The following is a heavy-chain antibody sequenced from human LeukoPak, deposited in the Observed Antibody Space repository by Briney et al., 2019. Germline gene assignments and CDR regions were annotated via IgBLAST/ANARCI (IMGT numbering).Heavy chain of an antibody. CDR1: GGSINSYY. Sequence: SETLSLTCTVSGGSINSYYWSWIRQPPGKGLEWIGYIYTSGSTNYNPSLKSRVTISVDTSKNQFSLKLSSVTAADTAVYYCAGQNPSYYYYGSGSYYNVAGGSNWFDPWGQGTLVTVSS. V-gene: IGHV4-4*09. CDR3: AGQNPSYYYYGSGSYYNVAGGSNWFDP. D-gene: IGHD3-10*01. J-gene: IGHJ5*02. CDR2: IYTSGST.